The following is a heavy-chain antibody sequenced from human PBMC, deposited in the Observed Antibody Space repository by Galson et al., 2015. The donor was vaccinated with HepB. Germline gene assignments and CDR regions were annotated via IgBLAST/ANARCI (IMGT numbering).Heavy chain of an antibody. CDR1: GFTFSRYS. V-gene: IGHV3-48*01. J-gene: IGHJ3*02. D-gene: IGHD2-15*01. CDR2: SSRGSIHI. CDR3: ARVRLYSGAFDI. Sequence: SLRLSCAASGFTFSRYSMNWVRQAPGKGLGWVSYSSRGSIHISYGDSVKGRFTISRDNAKNSLYLQMNSLRAEDTAVYYCARVRLYSGAFDIWGQGTMVTVSS.